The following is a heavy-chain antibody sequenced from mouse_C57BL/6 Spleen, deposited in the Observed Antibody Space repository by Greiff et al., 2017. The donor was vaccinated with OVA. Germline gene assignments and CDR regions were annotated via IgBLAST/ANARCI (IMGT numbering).Heavy chain of an antibody. J-gene: IGHJ2*01. CDR1: GFTFSDYG. Sequence: EVKLMESGGGLVKPGGSLKLSCAASGFTFSDYGMHWVRQAPEKGLEWVAYISSGSSTIYYADTVKGRFTISRDNAKNTLFLQMTSLRSEDTAMYYCGRPLAKWDYLFGYWGQGTTLTGSP. CDR3: GRPLAKWDYLFGY. V-gene: IGHV5-17*01. CDR2: ISSGSSTI. D-gene: IGHD5-5*01.